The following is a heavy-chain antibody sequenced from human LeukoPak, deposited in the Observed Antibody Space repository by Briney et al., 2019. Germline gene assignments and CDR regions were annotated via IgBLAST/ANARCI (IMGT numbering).Heavy chain of an antibody. J-gene: IGHJ6*02. CDR2: INHSGST. Sequence: PSETLSLTCAVYGGSFSGYYWSWIRRPPGKGLEWIGEINHSGSTNYNPSLKSRVTISVDTSKNQFSLKLSSVTAADTAVYYCARGRITIFGVVRPGYYYGMDVWGQGTTVTVSS. CDR3: ARGRITIFGVVRPGYYYGMDV. CDR1: GGSFSGYY. D-gene: IGHD3-3*01. V-gene: IGHV4-34*01.